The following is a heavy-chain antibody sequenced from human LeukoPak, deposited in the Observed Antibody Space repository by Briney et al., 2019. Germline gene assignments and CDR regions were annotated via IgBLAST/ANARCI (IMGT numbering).Heavy chain of an antibody. CDR2: ISAYNGNT. D-gene: IGHD6-6*01. CDR3: ARDLAIRGLVKPRY. CDR1: GYTFTSYG. V-gene: IGHV1-18*01. Sequence: GASVKVSCKASGYTFTSYGISWVRQAPGQGLEWMGWISAYNGNTNYAQKLQGRVTMTTDTSTSTAYMELRSLRSDDTAVYYCARDLAIRGLVKPRYWGQGTLVTVSS. J-gene: IGHJ4*02.